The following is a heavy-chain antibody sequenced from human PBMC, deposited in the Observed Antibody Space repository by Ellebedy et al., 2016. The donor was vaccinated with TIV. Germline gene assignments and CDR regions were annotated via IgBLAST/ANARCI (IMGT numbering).Heavy chain of an antibody. CDR1: GGTPKIYV. J-gene: IGHJ4*02. D-gene: IGHD6-13*01. CDR2: IIPIFGTA. CDR3: ARAGGGSSWYFPSPDS. V-gene: IGHV1-69*06. Sequence: SVKVSCXASGGTPKIYVLNWVRQTPGQGLEWMGGIIPIFGTANYAQKFQGRVTITADKSTSTAYMELSSLRSEDTAVYYCARAGGGSSWYFPSPDSWGQGTLVTVSS.